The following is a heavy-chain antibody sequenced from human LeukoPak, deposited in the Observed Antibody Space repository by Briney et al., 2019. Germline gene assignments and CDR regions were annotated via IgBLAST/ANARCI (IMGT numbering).Heavy chain of an antibody. CDR2: INPNSGGT. CDR3: ARDKLELTRSWFDP. D-gene: IGHD1-7*01. V-gene: IGHV1-2*02. CDR1: GYTFAGYY. J-gene: IGHJ5*02. Sequence: GASVKVSRKASGYTFAGYYMHWVRQAPGQGLEWMGWINPNSGGTNYAQKFQGRVTMTRDTSISTAYMELSRLRSDDTAVYYCARDKLELTRSWFDPWGQGTLVTVSS.